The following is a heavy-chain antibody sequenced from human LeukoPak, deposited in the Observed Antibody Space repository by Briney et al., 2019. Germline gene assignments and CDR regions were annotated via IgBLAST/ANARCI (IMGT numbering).Heavy chain of an antibody. CDR2: THDSGRN. V-gene: IGHV4-34*01. CDR1: AGSLGGYY. J-gene: IGHJ4*02. CDR3: ARVKAVPAPGVFDS. Sequence: SVTLSLTCGVSAGSLGGYYWSWLPQAPGKGLEWIGETHDSGRNNYNASLKSRVTISVDTSKNQFSVHLNSVTAADTAVYYCARVKAVPAPGVFDSWGEGTLVTVS. D-gene: IGHD6-19*01.